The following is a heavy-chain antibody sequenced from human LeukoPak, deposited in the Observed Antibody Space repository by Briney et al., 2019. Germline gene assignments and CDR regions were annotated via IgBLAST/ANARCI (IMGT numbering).Heavy chain of an antibody. CDR1: GFIFRSYG. V-gene: IGHV3-30*03. D-gene: IGHD3-10*01. CDR3: VRGRGSYGWFDP. CDR2: ISSDGSNK. J-gene: IGHJ5*02. Sequence: SGGSLRLSCAASGFIFRSYGMYWVRQAPGKGLEWVTIISSDGSNKYYVDSVKGRFTISRDNSKNTLYLQMNSLRTEDTAVYYCVRGRGSYGWFDPWGQGTLVTVSS.